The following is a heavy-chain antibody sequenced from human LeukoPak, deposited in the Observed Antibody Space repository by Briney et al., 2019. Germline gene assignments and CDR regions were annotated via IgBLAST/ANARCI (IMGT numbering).Heavy chain of an antibody. D-gene: IGHD4-11*01. Sequence: PGGSLRLSCAASGFSFSSCWMSWVRQAPGKGPEWVANIKQDGGEKYHVDSVKGRFTISRDNAKNSLYLQMNSLRVEDTAVYYCAREDHSSYNYWGQGTLVTVSS. J-gene: IGHJ4*02. CDR3: AREDHSSYNY. CDR1: GFSFSSCW. V-gene: IGHV3-7*01. CDR2: IKQDGGEK.